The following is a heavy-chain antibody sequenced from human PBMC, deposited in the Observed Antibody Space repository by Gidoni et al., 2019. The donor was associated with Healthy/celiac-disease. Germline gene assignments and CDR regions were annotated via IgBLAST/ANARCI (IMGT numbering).Heavy chain of an antibody. J-gene: IGHJ4*02. D-gene: IGHD3-16*01. Sequence: QVQLQESGPGLVKPSETLSLTCTVPGGSISSYYWSWIRQPPGKGLEWIGYIYYSGSTNYNPSLKSRVTISVDTSKNQFSLKLSSVTAADTAVYYCAKTSYGGNFDYWGQGTLVTVSS. CDR3: AKTSYGGNFDY. CDR2: IYYSGST. CDR1: GGSISSYY. V-gene: IGHV4-59*01.